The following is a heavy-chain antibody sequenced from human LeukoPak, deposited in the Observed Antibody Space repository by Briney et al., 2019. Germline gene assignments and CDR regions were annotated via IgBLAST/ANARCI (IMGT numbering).Heavy chain of an antibody. D-gene: IGHD3-10*01. CDR1: GFTFSSYS. Sequence: PGGSLRLSCAASGFTFSSYSMNWVRQALGKGLEWVSSISSSSSYIYYADSVKGRFTISRDNAKNSLYLQMNSLRAEDTAVYYCARDDKGQLLWFGELLYYYYMDVWGKGTTVTVSS. CDR2: ISSSSSYI. J-gene: IGHJ6*03. V-gene: IGHV3-21*01. CDR3: ARDDKGQLLWFGELLYYYYMDV.